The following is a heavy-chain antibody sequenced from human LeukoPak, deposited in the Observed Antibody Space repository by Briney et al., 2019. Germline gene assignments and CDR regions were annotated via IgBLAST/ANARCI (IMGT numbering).Heavy chain of an antibody. Sequence: SETLSLTCAVYGGSFSGYYWSWIRQPPGKGLEWIGEINHSGSTNYNPSLKSRVTISVDTSKNQFSLKLSSVTAADTAVYYCARDYYDSSGSFDYWGQGILVTVSS. CDR3: ARDYYDSSGSFDY. CDR2: INHSGST. V-gene: IGHV4-34*01. J-gene: IGHJ4*02. D-gene: IGHD3-22*01. CDR1: GGSFSGYY.